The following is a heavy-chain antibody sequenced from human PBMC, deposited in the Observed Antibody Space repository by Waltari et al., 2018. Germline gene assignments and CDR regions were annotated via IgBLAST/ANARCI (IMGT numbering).Heavy chain of an antibody. CDR1: GGSISSRSYY. J-gene: IGHJ4*02. CDR3: ARDRIGYSSSWYNDY. D-gene: IGHD6-13*01. V-gene: IGHV4-39*07. CDR2: IYYSGST. Sequence: QLQLQESGPGLVKPSETLSLTCTVSGGSISSRSYYWGWIRQPPGKGLEWIGSIYYSGSTYYNPSLKSRVTISVDTSKNQFSLKLSSVTAADTAVYYCARDRIGYSSSWYNDYWGQGTLVTVSS.